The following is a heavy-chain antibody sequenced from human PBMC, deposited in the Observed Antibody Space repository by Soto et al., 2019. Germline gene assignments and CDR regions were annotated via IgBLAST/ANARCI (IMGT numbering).Heavy chain of an antibody. V-gene: IGHV4-59*01. Sequence: SETLSLTCTVSGGSISSYFWSWIRQAPGKGLEWIAFKYDTGRTNYNPSLKGRVSISVDASKNQISLAVNSVTAADTAVYYCARGWSSSWPYWGQGILVTVSS. CDR1: GGSISSYF. CDR3: ARGWSSSWPY. CDR2: KYDTGRT. D-gene: IGHD6-13*01. J-gene: IGHJ4*02.